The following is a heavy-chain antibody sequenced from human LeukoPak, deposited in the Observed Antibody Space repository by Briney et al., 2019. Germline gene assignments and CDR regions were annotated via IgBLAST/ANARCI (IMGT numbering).Heavy chain of an antibody. D-gene: IGHD3-10*01. CDR2: ISACNGNA. CDR1: GYAFSSYG. CDR3: ARRYYYGSGSYSDY. V-gene: IGHV1-18*01. Sequence: GASVKVSCKASGYAFSSYGISWVRQAPGQGLEWMGWISACNGNAMYAQKFQGRVTMTTDTSTSTVTMELRSLRSDDTAVYFCARRYYYGSGSYSDYWGQGTLVTVSS. J-gene: IGHJ4*02.